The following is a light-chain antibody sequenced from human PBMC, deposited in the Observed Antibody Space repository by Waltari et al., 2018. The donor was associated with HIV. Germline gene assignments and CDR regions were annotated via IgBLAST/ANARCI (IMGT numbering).Light chain of an antibody. CDR3: SSCTSSISLV. CDR1: TNHVSTYNY. V-gene: IGLV2-14*03. J-gene: IGLJ3*02. Sequence: QSALTQPASVSRSPGQSITISCTGTTNHVSTYNYLSWYQQHPGKAPKLSIDDVTDRPSGVSDRFSGSKSGNTASLTISVLQAEDEADYCCSSCTSSISLVFGGGTKVTVL. CDR2: DVT.